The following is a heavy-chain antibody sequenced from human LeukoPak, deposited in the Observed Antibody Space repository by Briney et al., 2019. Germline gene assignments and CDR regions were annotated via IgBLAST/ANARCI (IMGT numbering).Heavy chain of an antibody. CDR1: GFTFGDYA. V-gene: IGHV3-49*03. CDR3: TNVRNWDYGEVDV. Sequence: GRSLRLSCTASGFTFGDYAMSWFRQAPGKGLEWVGFIRSKAYGGTTEYAASVKGRFTISRDDSKSIAYLQMNSLKTEDTAVYYCTNVRNWDYGEVDVWGQGTTVTVSS. J-gene: IGHJ6*02. D-gene: IGHD4-17*01. CDR2: IRSKAYGGTT.